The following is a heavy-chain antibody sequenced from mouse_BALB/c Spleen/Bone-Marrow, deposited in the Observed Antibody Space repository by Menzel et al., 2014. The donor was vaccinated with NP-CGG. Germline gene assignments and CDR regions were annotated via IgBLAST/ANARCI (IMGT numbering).Heavy chain of an antibody. D-gene: IGHD2-1*01. CDR1: GFTFXSYA. Sequence: EVMLVESGGGLVKPGGSLKLSCAASGFTFXSYAMSWVRQTPEKRLEWVATISSGGSYTYYPDSVKGRFTISRDNAKNTLYLQMSSLRSEDTAMYYCARQDYGNYFDYWGQGTTLTVSS. V-gene: IGHV5-9-3*01. CDR2: ISSGGSYT. J-gene: IGHJ2*01. CDR3: ARQDYGNYFDY.